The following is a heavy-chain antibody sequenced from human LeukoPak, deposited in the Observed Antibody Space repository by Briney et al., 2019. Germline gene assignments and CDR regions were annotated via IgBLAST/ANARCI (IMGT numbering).Heavy chain of an antibody. J-gene: IGHJ4*02. Sequence: GGSLRLSCAASGFTFSSYSMNWVRQAPGKGLEWVSSIGSSSNSIYYTDSVKGRFTISRDNAKNSLYLQMNSLRAEDTAVYYCARGLPTEAFDYWGQGTLVTVSS. CDR2: IGSSSNSI. D-gene: IGHD2-21*01. V-gene: IGHV3-21*01. CDR3: ARGLPTEAFDY. CDR1: GFTFSSYS.